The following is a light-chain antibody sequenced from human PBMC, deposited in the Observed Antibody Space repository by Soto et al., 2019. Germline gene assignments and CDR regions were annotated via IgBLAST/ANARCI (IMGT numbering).Light chain of an antibody. CDR1: QSISSW. V-gene: IGKV1-5*03. Sequence: DIQMTQSPSTLSASVGDRVTITCRASQSISSWLAWYQQKPGKAPKLLIYKASSLESGVPSRFSGSVSGTEFTLTISSLQPDDFATYYCQQYDSYPWTFGQGTKVEPK. J-gene: IGKJ1*01. CDR3: QQYDSYPWT. CDR2: KAS.